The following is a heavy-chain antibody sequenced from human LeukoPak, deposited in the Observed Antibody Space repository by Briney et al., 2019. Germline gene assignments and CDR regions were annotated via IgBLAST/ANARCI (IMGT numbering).Heavy chain of an antibody. V-gene: IGHV3-30*04. Sequence: PGRSLRLSCAASGFTFSSYALHWVRQAPGKGLEWVAIISYDGSKKHYADSVKGRFTISRDNSKNTLYLQMNSLIPEDTAVYYCARDNASWTHVDYWGQGTLVTVSS. D-gene: IGHD5-18*01. CDR2: ISYDGSKK. CDR1: GFTFSSYA. CDR3: ARDNASWTHVDY. J-gene: IGHJ4*02.